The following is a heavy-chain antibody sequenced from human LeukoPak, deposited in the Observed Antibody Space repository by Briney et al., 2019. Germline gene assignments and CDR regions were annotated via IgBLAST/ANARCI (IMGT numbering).Heavy chain of an antibody. D-gene: IGHD2-15*01. V-gene: IGHV5-51*01. CDR2: IYPGDSDT. CDR1: GYSFTSYW. CDR3: ARLRVAATTETFYFDY. J-gene: IGHJ4*02. Sequence: PGESLKISCKGSGYSFTSYWIGWVRQMPGKGLERMGIIYPGDSDTRYSPSFQGQVTISADKSISTAYLQWSSLKASDTAMYYCARLRVAATTETFYFDYWGQGTLVTISS.